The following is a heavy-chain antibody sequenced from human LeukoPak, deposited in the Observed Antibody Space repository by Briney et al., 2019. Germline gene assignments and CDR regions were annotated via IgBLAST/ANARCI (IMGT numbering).Heavy chain of an antibody. J-gene: IGHJ4*02. Sequence: GASVKVSCKASGGTFSSYAISWVRQAPGQGLEWMGGIIPIFGTANYAQKFQGRVTITADESTSTAYMELSSLRSEDTAVYYCARIGEAGRYEWKFDYWGQGTLVTVSS. CDR1: GGTFSSYA. CDR2: IIPIFGTA. V-gene: IGHV1-69*01. D-gene: IGHD2-8*01. CDR3: ARIGEAGRYEWKFDY.